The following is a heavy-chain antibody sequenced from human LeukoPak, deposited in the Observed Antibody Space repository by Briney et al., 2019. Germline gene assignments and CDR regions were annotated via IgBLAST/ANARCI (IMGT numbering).Heavy chain of an antibody. Sequence: SQTLSLTCAISGDSVSSTTTAWNWIRQSPSRGLEWLGRTYYTSKWITDYAVSVKGRITVNPNTSNNQFSLQLNSVTPEDTAVYYCAGYDPSTYYYYGMDVWGQGTTVTVSS. CDR1: GDSVSSTTTA. J-gene: IGHJ6*02. D-gene: IGHD2-2*01. CDR2: TYYTSKWIT. CDR3: AGYDPSTYYYYGMDV. V-gene: IGHV6-1*01.